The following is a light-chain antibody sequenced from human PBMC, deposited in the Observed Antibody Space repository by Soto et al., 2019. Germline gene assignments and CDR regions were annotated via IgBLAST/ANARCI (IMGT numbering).Light chain of an antibody. CDR3: CSYTSSNTLAYV. V-gene: IGLV2-14*01. CDR2: EVS. Sequence: QSALTQPASVSGSPGQSITISCAGTSSDVGAYKYVSWYQQHPGKAPKLIIYEVSNRPSGISDRFSGSKSGNTASLTISGRQAEDEVDYYCCSYTSSNTLAYVFGTGTKVTVL. J-gene: IGLJ1*01. CDR1: SSDVGAYKY.